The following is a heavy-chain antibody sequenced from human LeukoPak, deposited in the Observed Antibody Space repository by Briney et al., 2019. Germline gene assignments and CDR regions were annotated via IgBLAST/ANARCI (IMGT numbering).Heavy chain of an antibody. CDR1: GASISSGSYY. V-gene: IGHV4-61*02. CDR2: IYTSGNT. CDR3: ARGTMIVVVITTLGWFDP. Sequence: SETLSLTCTVSGASISSGSYYWTWIRQPAGKGLEWIGRIYTSGNTNYNPSLKSRVTISVDTSKNQFSLKLSSVTAADTAVYYCARGTMIVVVITTLGWFDPWGQGTLVTVSS. J-gene: IGHJ5*02. D-gene: IGHD3-22*01.